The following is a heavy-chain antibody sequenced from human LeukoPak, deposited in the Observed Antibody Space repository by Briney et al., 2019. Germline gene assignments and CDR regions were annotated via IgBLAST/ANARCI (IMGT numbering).Heavy chain of an antibody. J-gene: IGHJ6*02. D-gene: IGHD4/OR15-4a*01. Sequence: SETLSLTCSVSGGSISGHYWTWIRQPPGKGLEWIGQIHYTGKPDYNPSLKSRITISVDTSKNQVSLQASSVTAADSAIYYCARFGVDYDMDVWGHGTTVTVFS. CDR3: ARFGVDYDMDV. V-gene: IGHV4-59*11. CDR1: GGSISGHY. CDR2: IHYTGKP.